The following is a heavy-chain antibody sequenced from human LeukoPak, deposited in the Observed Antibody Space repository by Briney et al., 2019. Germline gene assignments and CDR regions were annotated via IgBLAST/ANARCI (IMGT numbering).Heavy chain of an antibody. J-gene: IGHJ6*03. V-gene: IGHV3-30*02. D-gene: IGHD2-15*01. CDR3: AKNGDRGAYCTGGTCYPYFYYYMDV. Sequence: GGSLRLSCAASGFTFSSYGMHWVRQAPGKGLEWVVFIRYDGSNKYYADSVKGRFTISRDNSKNTLYLQMNSLRAEDTAIYYCAKNGDRGAYCTGGTCYPYFYYYMDVWGKGTTVTI. CDR2: IRYDGSNK. CDR1: GFTFSSYG.